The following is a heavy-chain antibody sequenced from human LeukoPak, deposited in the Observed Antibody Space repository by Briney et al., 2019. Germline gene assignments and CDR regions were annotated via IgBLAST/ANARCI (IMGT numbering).Heavy chain of an antibody. CDR3: AKDSRSVVVTVYPYYFDY. J-gene: IGHJ4*02. Sequence: PGGSLRLSCAASGFTFSSYGMHWVRQAPGKGLEWVAFIRYDGSNKYYADSVKGRFTISRDNSKNTLYLQMNSLRAEDTAVYYCAKDSRSVVVTVYPYYFDYWGQGTLVTVSS. CDR1: GFTFSSYG. D-gene: IGHD2-21*02. CDR2: IRYDGSNK. V-gene: IGHV3-30*02.